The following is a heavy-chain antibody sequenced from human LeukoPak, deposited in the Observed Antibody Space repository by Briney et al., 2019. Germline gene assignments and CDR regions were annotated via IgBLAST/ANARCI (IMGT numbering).Heavy chain of an antibody. V-gene: IGHV4-34*01. CDR2: INHSGST. D-gene: IGHD3-10*01. Sequence: SETLSLTCAVYGGSFSGYYWSWIRQPPGKGLEWIGEINHSGSTNYNPSLKSRVTISVDTSKNQFSLELSSVTAADTAVYYCARRESGSYIDYWGQGTLVTVSS. CDR1: GGSFSGYY. CDR3: ARRESGSYIDY. J-gene: IGHJ4*02.